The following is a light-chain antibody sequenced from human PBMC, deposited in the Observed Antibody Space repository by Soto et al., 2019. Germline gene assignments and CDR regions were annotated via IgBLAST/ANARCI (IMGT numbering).Light chain of an antibody. CDR2: AAS. J-gene: IGKJ4*01. Sequence: IQLTQSPSSLSASVGDRVTITCRASQGISSYLAWYQQKPGKAPKLLSYAASTLQSWVPSRFSGSGSGTDFTLTISSLQPEDFATYYCQQHNSYPLTFGGGTKVDIK. CDR3: QQHNSYPLT. V-gene: IGKV1-9*01. CDR1: QGISSY.